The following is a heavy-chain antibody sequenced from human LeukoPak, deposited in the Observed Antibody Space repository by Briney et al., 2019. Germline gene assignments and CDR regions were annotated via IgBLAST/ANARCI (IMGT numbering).Heavy chain of an antibody. V-gene: IGHV3-15*01. J-gene: IGHJ4*02. CDR2: IKSKTEGGTT. D-gene: IGHD3-10*01. Sequence: GGSLRLSCAASGFTFSNAWMSWVRQAPGKGLEWVGRIKSKTEGGTTDYAAPVKGRLTISRDDSKNTLYLQMNSLKTEDTAVYYCTTTAVYYYGSGSYGLFDYWGQGTLVTVSS. CDR3: TTTAVYYYGSGSYGLFDY. CDR1: GFTFSNAW.